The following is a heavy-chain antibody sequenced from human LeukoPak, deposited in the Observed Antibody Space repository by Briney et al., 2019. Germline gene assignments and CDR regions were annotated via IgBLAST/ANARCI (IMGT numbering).Heavy chain of an antibody. CDR2: IKSKTDGGTT. CDR3: TTDVWELRGGD. D-gene: IGHD1-26*01. V-gene: IGHV3-15*01. CDR1: GFTFSSYW. Sequence: KAGGSLRLSCAASGFTFSSYWMHWVRQAPGKGLVWVGRIKSKTDGGTTDYAAPVKGRFTISRDDSKNTLYLQMNSLKTEDTAVYYCTTDVWELRGGDWGQGTLVTVPS. J-gene: IGHJ4*02.